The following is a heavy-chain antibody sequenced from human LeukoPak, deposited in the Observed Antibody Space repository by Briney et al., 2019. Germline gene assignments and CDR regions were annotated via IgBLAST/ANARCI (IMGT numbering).Heavy chain of an antibody. V-gene: IGHV5-51*01. Sequence: GESLKISCKASGYSFTTYWIGWVRQMPGKGLEWMGIVYPGDSDTRYSPSFQGQVTISADKSISTAYLQWSSLKASDTAIYYCARQLLTGATRSCAFDIWGQGTVVAVSS. CDR2: VYPGDSDT. CDR3: ARQLLTGATRSCAFDI. J-gene: IGHJ3*02. CDR1: GYSFTTYW. D-gene: IGHD1-7*01.